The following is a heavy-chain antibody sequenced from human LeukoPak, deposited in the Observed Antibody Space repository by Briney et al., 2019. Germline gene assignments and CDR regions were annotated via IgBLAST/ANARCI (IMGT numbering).Heavy chain of an antibody. V-gene: IGHV3-48*04. CDR1: GFTFSSYS. CDR2: ISSSSTI. D-gene: IGHD3-9*01. Sequence: GGSLRLSCAASGFTFSSYSLNWVRQAPGKGLEWVSYISSSSTIYYADSVKGRFTISRDNAKNSLYLQMNSLRAEDTAVYYCTTDVLRYFDRRDDAFDIWGQGTMVTVSS. J-gene: IGHJ3*02. CDR3: TTDVLRYFDRRDDAFDI.